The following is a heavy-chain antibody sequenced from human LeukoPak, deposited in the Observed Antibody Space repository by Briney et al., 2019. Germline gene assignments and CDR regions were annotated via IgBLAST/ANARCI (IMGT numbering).Heavy chain of an antibody. D-gene: IGHD2-2*03. CDR1: GYIFTNYW. Sequence: GGSLRLSCKGSGYIFTNYWIAWVRQMPGKGLEWMGIIYPGDSDTRYGPSFQGQVTISADKSISTAYLQWSSLKASDTAMYYCARRTGYCSSNICSGPLNLWGQGTMVTVSS. J-gene: IGHJ3*01. V-gene: IGHV5-51*01. CDR3: ARRTGYCSSNICSGPLNL. CDR2: IYPGDSDT.